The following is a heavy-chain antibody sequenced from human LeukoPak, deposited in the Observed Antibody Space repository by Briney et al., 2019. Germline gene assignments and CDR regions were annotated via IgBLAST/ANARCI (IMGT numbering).Heavy chain of an antibody. J-gene: IGHJ4*02. CDR2: INPNSGGT. V-gene: IGHV1-2*02. Sequence: ASVKVSCKASGYTFTSYYMHWVRQAPGQGLEWMGWINPNSGGTKCAQKFQGRVTMTRDTSISTAYMELSRLSSDDTAVYYCARVLGPNTVTTWGYWGQGTLVTVSS. D-gene: IGHD4-17*01. CDR1: GYTFTSYY. CDR3: ARVLGPNTVTTWGY.